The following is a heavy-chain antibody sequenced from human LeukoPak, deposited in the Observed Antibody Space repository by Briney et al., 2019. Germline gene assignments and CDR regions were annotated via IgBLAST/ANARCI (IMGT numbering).Heavy chain of an antibody. D-gene: IGHD4-17*01. CDR3: AKDSDYGDYVCDY. V-gene: IGHV3-23*01. CDR2: IIGSAART. Sequence: GGSLRLSCVGSGFTFSTYAMNWVRQAPGKGLDWVSGIIGSAARTYYADSVKGRFTISRDNSKNTVYLQMNSLRAEDTAVYYCAKDSDYGDYVCDYWGQGTLVTVSS. CDR1: GFTFSTYA. J-gene: IGHJ4*02.